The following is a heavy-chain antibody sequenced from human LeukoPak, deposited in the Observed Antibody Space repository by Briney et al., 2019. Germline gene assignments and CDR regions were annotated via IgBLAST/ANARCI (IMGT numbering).Heavy chain of an antibody. CDR2: IYTSGST. CDR3: AGLGSGYSYYYYYMDV. V-gene: IGHV4-61*02. Sequence: SETLSLTCTVSGGSISSGSYYWSWIRQPAGKGLEWIGRIYTSGSTNYNPSLKSRVTISVDTSKNQFSLKLSSVTAADTAVYYCAGLGSGYSYYYYYMDVWGKGTTVTVSS. D-gene: IGHD3-3*01. J-gene: IGHJ6*03. CDR1: GGSISSGSYY.